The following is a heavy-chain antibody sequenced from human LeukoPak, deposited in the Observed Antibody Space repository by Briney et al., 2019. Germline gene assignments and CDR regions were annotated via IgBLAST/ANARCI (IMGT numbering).Heavy chain of an antibody. J-gene: IGHJ4*02. V-gene: IGHV3-23*01. CDR2: VSDGGSDT. CDR1: GFTFSTYA. Sequence: GESLRLSCAASGFTFSTYAMAWVRQAPGKGLEWVSSVSDGGSDTYYADSVKGRFTISRDNSRNTLFLQMHSLRAEDTAAYYCVKRPSESCTSGGCYFDSWGQGTLVTVSS. D-gene: IGHD2-8*01. CDR3: VKRPSESCTSGGCYFDS.